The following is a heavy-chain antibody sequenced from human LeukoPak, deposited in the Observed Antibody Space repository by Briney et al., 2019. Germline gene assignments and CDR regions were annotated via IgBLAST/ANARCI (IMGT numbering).Heavy chain of an antibody. D-gene: IGHD5-18*01. CDR3: ARGGEFDGYSYGLSIDY. CDR1: GFTVSSNY. V-gene: IGHV3-53*01. Sequence: PGGSLRLSCAASGFTVSSNYMTWVRQAPGRGLQWVSLIYSAGSTYYADSVKGRFTISRDDAKNSLYLQMNSLRAEDTAVYYCARGGEFDGYSYGLSIDYWGQGTLVTVSS. J-gene: IGHJ4*02. CDR2: IYSAGST.